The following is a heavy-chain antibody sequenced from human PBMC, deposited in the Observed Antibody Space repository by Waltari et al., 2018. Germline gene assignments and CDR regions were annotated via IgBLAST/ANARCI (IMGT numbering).Heavy chain of an antibody. J-gene: IGHJ4*02. Sequence: EVQLVESGGGLVKPGGSLRLSCAASGFTFSSYSMNWVRQAPGKGLEWVSSISSSSSYIYYADSVTGRFTISRDNAKNSLYLQMNSLRAEDTAVYYCARDGWLTFDYWGQGTLVTVSS. CDR2: ISSSSSYI. D-gene: IGHD6-19*01. CDR1: GFTFSSYS. V-gene: IGHV3-21*01. CDR3: ARDGWLTFDY.